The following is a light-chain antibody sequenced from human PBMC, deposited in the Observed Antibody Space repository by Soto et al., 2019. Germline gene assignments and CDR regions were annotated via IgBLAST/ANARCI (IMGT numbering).Light chain of an antibody. CDR3: QQRSSWPWT. Sequence: EIVLTQSPATLSLSPGESATLSCRAGQSVSNYLTWYQQKPGQAPRLLISDASNRATGIPVGFTGSGSGTDFTLTISSLEPEDFAVYYCQQRSSWPWTFGQGTKV. J-gene: IGKJ1*01. CDR1: QSVSNY. CDR2: DAS. V-gene: IGKV3-11*01.